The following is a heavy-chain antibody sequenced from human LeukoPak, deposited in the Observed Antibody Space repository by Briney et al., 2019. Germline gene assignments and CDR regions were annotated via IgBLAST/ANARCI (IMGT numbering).Heavy chain of an antibody. CDR1: GFTFSSYW. J-gene: IGHJ5*02. CDR3: AREENRRTVTTSGHWFDP. CDR2: INSDGSST. D-gene: IGHD4-17*01. Sequence: GGSLRLSCAASGFTFSSYWMHWVRQAPGKGLVWVSRINSDGSSTSYADSVKGRFTISRDNAKNTLYLQMNSLRAEDTAVYYCAREENRRTVTTSGHWFDPWGQGTLVAVSS. V-gene: IGHV3-74*01.